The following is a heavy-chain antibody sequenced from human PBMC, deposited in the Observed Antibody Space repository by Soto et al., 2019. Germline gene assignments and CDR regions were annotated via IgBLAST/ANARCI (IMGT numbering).Heavy chain of an antibody. CDR3: TMDYMIRGRDSKWFAP. D-gene: IGHD3-16*01. J-gene: IGHJ5*02. V-gene: IGHV3-74*01. Sequence: GGSLSLSCAASGFTFSAYGMHWVGQVRGKGRGWRARISTDGTGATYANSGKCRLTIPRDNAKSTPYLQINCPRSEDSAMYYCTMDYMIRGRDSKWFAPWGQGTRVTVS. CDR2: ISTDGTGA. CDR1: GFTFSAYG.